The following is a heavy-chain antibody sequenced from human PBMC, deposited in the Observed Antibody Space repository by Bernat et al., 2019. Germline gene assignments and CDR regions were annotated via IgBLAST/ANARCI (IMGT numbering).Heavy chain of an antibody. J-gene: IGHJ6*02. V-gene: IGHV3-21*01. Sequence: EVQLVESGGGLVKPGGSLRLSCAASGFTFSSYSMNWVRQAPGKGLEWVSSISSSSSYIYYVDSVKGRFTISRDNAKNSLYLQMNSLRAADTAVYYCTGDGRYGSGSYQNYYYYGMDVWGQGTTVTVSS. CDR3: TGDGRYGSGSYQNYYYYGMDV. CDR1: GFTFSSYS. CDR2: ISSSSSYI. D-gene: IGHD3-10*01.